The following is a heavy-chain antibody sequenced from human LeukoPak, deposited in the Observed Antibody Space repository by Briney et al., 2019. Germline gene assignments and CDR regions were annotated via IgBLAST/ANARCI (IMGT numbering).Heavy chain of an antibody. V-gene: IGHV3-21*01. D-gene: IGHD5-12*01. Sequence: GGSLRLSCATSGFTFSSHSMHWVRQAPGKGLEWVSSITTGNSFLYFADSVKGRFTISRDHANNSLYLQMNSLRADDTAVYYCARGAATRKSGFYYYMDVWGKGTTVTVSS. J-gene: IGHJ6*03. CDR3: ARGAATRKSGFYYYMDV. CDR2: ITTGNSFL. CDR1: GFTFSSHS.